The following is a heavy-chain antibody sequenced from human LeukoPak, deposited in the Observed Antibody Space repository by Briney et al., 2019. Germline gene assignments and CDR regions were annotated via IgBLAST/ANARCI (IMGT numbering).Heavy chain of an antibody. J-gene: IGHJ3*02. V-gene: IGHV3-74*01. CDR2: INSDGSST. Sequence: GGSLRLPCAASGFTFSSYWMHWVRQAPGKGLVWVSRINSDGSSTSYADSVKGRFTISRDNAKNTLYLQMNSLRAEDTAVYYCARVWLNLERRDDAFDIWGQGTMVTVSS. D-gene: IGHD1-1*01. CDR1: GFTFSSYW. CDR3: ARVWLNLERRDDAFDI.